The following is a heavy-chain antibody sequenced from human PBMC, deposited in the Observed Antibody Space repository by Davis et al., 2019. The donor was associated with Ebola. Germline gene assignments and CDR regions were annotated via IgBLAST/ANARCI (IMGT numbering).Heavy chain of an antibody. V-gene: IGHV4-4*02. Sequence: SETLSLTCAVSGDSISSSNWWSWVRQPPGKGLEWIGEISQSGSTNYNPSLKSRVTISVDKSKNQFSLKLSSVTAADTAVYYCARASYSSSSLNYWGQGTLVTVSS. J-gene: IGHJ4*02. CDR3: ARASYSSSSLNY. D-gene: IGHD6-6*01. CDR1: GDSISSSNW. CDR2: ISQSGST.